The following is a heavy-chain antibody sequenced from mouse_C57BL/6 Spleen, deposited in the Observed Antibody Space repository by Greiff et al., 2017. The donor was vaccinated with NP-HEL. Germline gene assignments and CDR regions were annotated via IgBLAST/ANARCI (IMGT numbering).Heavy chain of an antibody. CDR1: GYTFTSYW. Sequence: QVQLQQPGAELVKPGASVKLSCKASGYTFTSYWMHWVKQRPGQGLEWIGMIHPNSGSTNYNEKFKSKATLTVDKSSSTAYMQLSSLTSEDSAVYYCARCPLSSVRYFDVWGTGTTVTVSS. J-gene: IGHJ1*03. CDR2: IHPNSGST. V-gene: IGHV1-64*01. CDR3: ARCPLSSVRYFDV.